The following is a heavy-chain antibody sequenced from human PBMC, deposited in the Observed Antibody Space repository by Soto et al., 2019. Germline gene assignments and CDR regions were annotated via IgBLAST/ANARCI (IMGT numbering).Heavy chain of an antibody. CDR2: IYYSGST. CDR3: ARHGYYDILTGYYYYYGMDV. J-gene: IGHJ6*02. CDR1: GGSISSYY. D-gene: IGHD3-9*01. Sequence: SETLSLTCTVSGGSISSYYWSWIRQPPGKGLEWIGYIYYSGSTNYNPSLKSRVTISVDTSKNQFSLKLSSVTAADTAVYYCARHGYYDILTGYYYYYGMDVWGQGTTVTVSS. V-gene: IGHV4-59*08.